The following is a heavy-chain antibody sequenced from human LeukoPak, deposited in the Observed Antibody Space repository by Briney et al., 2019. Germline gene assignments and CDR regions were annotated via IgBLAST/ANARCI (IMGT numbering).Heavy chain of an antibody. J-gene: IGHJ4*02. CDR2: IDWDDDK. CDR3: ARDYSGYDFRDY. Sequence: ESGPTLVNPTPTLTLTCTFSGFSLSTSGMCVSWIRQPPVKALEWPARIDWDDDKYYSTSLKTRPTISKDTSKNQVVLTMTNMDPVDTATYYCARDYSGYDFRDYWGQGTLVTVSS. CDR1: GFSLSTSGMC. V-gene: IGHV2-70*11. D-gene: IGHD5-12*01.